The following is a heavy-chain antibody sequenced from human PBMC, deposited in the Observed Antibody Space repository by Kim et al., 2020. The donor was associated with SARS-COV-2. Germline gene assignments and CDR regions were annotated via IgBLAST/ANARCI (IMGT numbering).Heavy chain of an antibody. Sequence: SLKHRVTISVDPSKTQFSLKLSSVTAADTAVYYCARDPANYYDTGPLFDYWGQGTLVTVSS. V-gene: IGHV4-59*01. D-gene: IGHD3-22*01. J-gene: IGHJ4*02. CDR3: ARDPANYYDTGPLFDY.